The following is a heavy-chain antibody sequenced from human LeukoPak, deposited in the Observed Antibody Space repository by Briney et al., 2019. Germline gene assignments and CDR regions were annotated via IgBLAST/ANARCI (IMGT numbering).Heavy chain of an antibody. CDR3: AKEIWPTVTTPGWTYFDY. V-gene: IGHV3-7*01. J-gene: IGHJ4*02. CDR1: GFTFTTYW. D-gene: IGHD4-17*01. Sequence: AGGSLRLSCAASGFTFTTYWMSWVRQAPGKGLEWVANIKQDGTEKYYVDSVKGRFTISRDNAKNSLYLQMNSLRAEDTAVYYCAKEIWPTVTTPGWTYFDYWGQGTLVTVSS. CDR2: IKQDGTEK.